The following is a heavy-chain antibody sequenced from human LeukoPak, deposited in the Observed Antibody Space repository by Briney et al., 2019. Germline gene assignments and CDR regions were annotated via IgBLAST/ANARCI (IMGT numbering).Heavy chain of an antibody. CDR2: FSWNSGSI. Sequence: GGALRLFFAAPGFNFCRYALDWVRQAPGEGLEGVSGFSWNSGSIGYADSVKGRFTISRDNAKNSLYLQMNSLRAEDTALYYCAKDIQQWLAEAGFDYWGQGTLVTVS. CDR1: GFNFCRYA. J-gene: IGHJ4*02. CDR3: AKDIQQWLAEAGFDY. D-gene: IGHD6-19*01. V-gene: IGHV3-9*01.